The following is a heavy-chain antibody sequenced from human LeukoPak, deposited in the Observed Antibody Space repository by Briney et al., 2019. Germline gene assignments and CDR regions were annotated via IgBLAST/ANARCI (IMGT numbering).Heavy chain of an antibody. CDR2: ISAYNGNT. CDR3: ARATAAAPQFDP. Sequence: ASVKVSCKASGYTFTSYGISWMRQAPGQGLEWMGWISAYNGNTNYAQKLQGRVTMTTDTSTSAAYMELRSLRSDDTAVYYCARATAAAPQFDPWGQGTLVTVSS. D-gene: IGHD6-13*01. V-gene: IGHV1-18*01. CDR1: GYTFTSYG. J-gene: IGHJ5*02.